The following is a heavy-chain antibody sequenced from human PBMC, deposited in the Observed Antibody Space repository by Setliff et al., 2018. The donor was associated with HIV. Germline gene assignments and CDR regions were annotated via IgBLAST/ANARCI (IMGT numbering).Heavy chain of an antibody. D-gene: IGHD3-10*01. CDR1: GFTFTSYW. V-gene: IGHV3-7*01. Sequence: PGGSLRLSCAASGFTFTSYWMIWVRQAPGKGLEWVANINQDGNEKNYVDSGKGRFTISRDNTKNSLYLQMDSLRAEDTTVYYCARKLRPGHGVDVWGQGTTVTVSS. CDR3: ARKLRPGHGVDV. CDR2: INQDGNEK. J-gene: IGHJ6*02.